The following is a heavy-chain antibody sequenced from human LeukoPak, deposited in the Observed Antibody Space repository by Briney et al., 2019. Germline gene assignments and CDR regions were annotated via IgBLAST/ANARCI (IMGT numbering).Heavy chain of an antibody. CDR3: ARVGCSGGSCYSRGDYYYGMDV. V-gene: IGHV3-21*01. D-gene: IGHD2-15*01. J-gene: IGHJ6*02. Sequence: GGSLRLSCAASGFTFSSYSMNWVRQAPGKGLGWVSSISSSGSYKNYADSVKGRFTISRDNAKNSLYLQMNSLRAEDTAVYYCARVGCSGGSCYSRGDYYYGMDVWGQGTTVTVSS. CDR1: GFTFSSYS. CDR2: ISSSGSYK.